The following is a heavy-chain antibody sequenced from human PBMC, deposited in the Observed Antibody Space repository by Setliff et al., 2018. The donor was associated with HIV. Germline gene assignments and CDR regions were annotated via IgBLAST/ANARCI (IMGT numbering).Heavy chain of an antibody. Sequence: GGSLRLSCAASGFTFSSYNMNWVRQAPGKGLEWVSCITSSTNMKYADSVRGRFTVSRDNGKNSLYLQMDSLRADDTAVYYCAKSSMYSSPYYFDYWGQGTLVTVSS. V-gene: IGHV3-48*01. J-gene: IGHJ4*02. CDR3: AKSSMYSSPYYFDY. D-gene: IGHD6-13*01. CDR1: GFTFSSYN. CDR2: ITSSTNM.